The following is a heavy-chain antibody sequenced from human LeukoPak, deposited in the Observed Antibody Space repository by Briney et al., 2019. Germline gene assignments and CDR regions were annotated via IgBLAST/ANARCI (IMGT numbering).Heavy chain of an antibody. Sequence: PGRSLRLSCTVSGFTFDDYAMHWVRHTPGKGLEWFAGITWNRDNIGYGDSVKGRFTISRDNVKNVLYLQMNSLRPEDTALYYCAKDLSSAITSALVLDVWGQGTTVIVS. CDR1: GFTFDDYA. CDR3: AKDLSSAITSALVLDV. D-gene: IGHD3-22*01. V-gene: IGHV3-9*01. CDR2: ITWNRDNI. J-gene: IGHJ6*02.